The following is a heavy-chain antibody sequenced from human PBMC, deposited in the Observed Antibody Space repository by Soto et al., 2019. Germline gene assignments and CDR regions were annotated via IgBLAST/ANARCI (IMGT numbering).Heavy chain of an antibody. CDR3: AREEAASIVNFDY. V-gene: IGHV3-72*01. D-gene: IGHD2-15*01. J-gene: IGHJ4*02. Sequence: EVQLVESGGGLVQPGGSLRLSCAAYGFTFSDHYMDWVRQAPGKGLEWVGRTRNKANSYTTEYAASVKGRFTISRYDSKSSLYLQMNSLKTEDTAVYYCAREEAASIVNFDYWGQGTLVTVSS. CDR2: TRNKANSYTT. CDR1: GFTFSDHY.